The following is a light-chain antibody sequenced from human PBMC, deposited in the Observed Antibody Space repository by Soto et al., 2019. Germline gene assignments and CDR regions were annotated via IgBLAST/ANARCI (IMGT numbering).Light chain of an antibody. V-gene: IGKV3-15*01. CDR2: DVS. J-gene: IGKJ5*01. CDR3: QHYDSLPIT. Sequence: EIRMTQSPGTLSVSPGERATLSCRAAQGVTTNFAWYQQKSGQSPRLLIYDVSNRATGVPARFSGSGSETDFTLTISRLEPEDFAVFYCQHYDSLPITFGQGTRLEI. CDR1: QGVTTN.